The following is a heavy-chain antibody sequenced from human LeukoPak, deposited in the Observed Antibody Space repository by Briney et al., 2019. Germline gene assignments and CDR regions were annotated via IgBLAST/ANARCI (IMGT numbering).Heavy chain of an antibody. CDR2: IYYSGST. J-gene: IGHJ4*02. V-gene: IGHV4-39*07. CDR3: ASYCSSTSCYVY. CDR1: GGSISSSSYY. Sequence: SETLSLTCTVSGGSISSSSYYWGWIRQPPGKGLEWIGSIYYSGSTYYNPSLKSRVTIPVDTSKNQFSLKLSSVTAADTAVYYCASYCSSTSCYVYWGQGTLVTVSS. D-gene: IGHD2-2*01.